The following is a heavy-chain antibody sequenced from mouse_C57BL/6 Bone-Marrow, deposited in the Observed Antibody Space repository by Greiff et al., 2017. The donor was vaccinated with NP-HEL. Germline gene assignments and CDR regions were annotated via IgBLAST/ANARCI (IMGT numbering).Heavy chain of an antibody. CDR2: ISSGSSTI. D-gene: IGHD1-1*01. CDR1: GFTFSDYG. CDR3: ARNYGSSWGFAY. J-gene: IGHJ3*01. V-gene: IGHV5-17*01. Sequence: DVHLVESGGGLVKPGGSLKLSCAASGFTFSDYGMHWVRQAPGQGLEWVAYISSGSSTIYYADTVKGRFTISRDNAKNTLFLQMTSLRSEDTAMYYCARNYGSSWGFAYWGQGTLVTVSA.